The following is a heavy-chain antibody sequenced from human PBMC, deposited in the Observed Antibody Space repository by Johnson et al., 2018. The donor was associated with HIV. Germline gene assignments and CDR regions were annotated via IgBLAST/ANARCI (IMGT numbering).Heavy chain of an antibody. CDR2: INGNGGST. V-gene: IGHV3-20*04. D-gene: IGHD6-19*01. J-gene: IGHJ3*02. CDR3: ARDRYSSGWVSAFDI. CDR1: GFIFSRSW. Sequence: MLLVESGGGLVQPGGSLRLSCAASGFIFSRSWMHWVRQAPGKGLEWVSGINGNGGSTGYADSVKGRFTIARDNARNSLNVQMNSLRAEDTALYYCARDRYSSGWVSAFDIWGQGTMVTVSS.